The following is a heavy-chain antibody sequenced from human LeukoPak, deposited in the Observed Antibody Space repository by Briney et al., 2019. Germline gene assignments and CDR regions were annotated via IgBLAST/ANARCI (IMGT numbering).Heavy chain of an antibody. V-gene: IGHV4-38-2*02. Sequence: SETLSLTCTVSGYSISSGYYWGWIRQPPGKGLEWIGSIYHSGSTYYNPSLKSRVTISVDTSKNQFSLKLSSVTAADTAVYYCARSEWELLEFDCWGQGTLVTVSS. CDR2: IYHSGST. CDR1: GYSISSGYY. CDR3: ARSEWELLEFDC. D-gene: IGHD1-26*01. J-gene: IGHJ4*02.